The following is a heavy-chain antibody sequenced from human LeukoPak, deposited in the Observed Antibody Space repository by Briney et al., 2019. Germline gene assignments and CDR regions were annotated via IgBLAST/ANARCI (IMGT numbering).Heavy chain of an antibody. CDR1: GFTFRSYA. D-gene: IGHD3-10*01. V-gene: IGHV3-23*01. CDR3: AKISNYYGSTDY. CDR2: ISGSGGST. Sequence: GGSLRLSCAASGFTFRSYAMSWVREALGKGLEWVSAISGSGGSTYYADSVKGRFTISRDNSKNTRYLQMNSQRAEDTAVYYCAKISNYYGSTDYWGQGTLVTVSS. J-gene: IGHJ4*02.